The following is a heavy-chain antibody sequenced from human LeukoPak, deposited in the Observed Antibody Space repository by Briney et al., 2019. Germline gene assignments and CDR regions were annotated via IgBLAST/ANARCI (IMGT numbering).Heavy chain of an antibody. D-gene: IGHD6-13*01. CDR2: INPSGAST. CDR3: ARGIVTAAGTGGWCFDY. Sequence: GASVKVSCKASGYTFTSYYLHWVRQAPGQGLEWMSIINPSGASTSYEQKFQGRVTMTSDTSTSRVYMELSSLRSEDTAAYYCARGIVTAAGTGGWCFDYWGQGTLVTVSS. CDR1: GYTFTSYY. J-gene: IGHJ4*02. V-gene: IGHV1-46*01.